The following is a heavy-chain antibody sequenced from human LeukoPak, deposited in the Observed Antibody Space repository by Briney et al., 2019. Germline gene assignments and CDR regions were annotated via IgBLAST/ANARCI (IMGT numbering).Heavy chain of an antibody. CDR3: ARAGWRYYYDSSGKNWFDP. J-gene: IGHJ5*02. CDR1: GGSISSGDYY. D-gene: IGHD3-22*01. V-gene: IGHV4-30-4*01. Sequence: PSETLPLTCTVSGGSISSGDYYWSWMRQPPGKGLEWIGYIYYSGSTYYNPSLKSRVTISVDTSKNQFSLKLSSVTAADTAVYYCARAGWRYYYDSSGKNWFDPWGQGTLVTVSS. CDR2: IYYSGST.